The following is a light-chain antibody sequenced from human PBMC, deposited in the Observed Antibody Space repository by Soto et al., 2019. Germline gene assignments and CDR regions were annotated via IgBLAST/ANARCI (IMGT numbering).Light chain of an antibody. CDR1: SSDVGGYNY. CDR3: SSYTSSSTLGVV. J-gene: IGLJ2*01. Sequence: QSALTQPASVSGSPGQSITISCTGTSSDVGGYNYVSWYQQHPGKAPKLMIYDVSNRPSEVSNRFSGSKSGNTASLTSAGLQDEDEADYYCSSYTSSSTLGVVFGGGTKLTGL. V-gene: IGLV2-14*01. CDR2: DVS.